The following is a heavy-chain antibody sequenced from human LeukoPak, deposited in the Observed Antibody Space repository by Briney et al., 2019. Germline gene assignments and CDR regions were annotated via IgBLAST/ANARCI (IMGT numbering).Heavy chain of an antibody. D-gene: IGHD6-6*01. J-gene: IGHJ5*02. CDR1: GGSISSSSYY. Sequence: PSETLSLTCTVSGGSISSSSYYWGWIRQPPGKGLEWIGSIYYSGSTYYNPSLKSRVTISVDTSKNQFSLKLSSVTAADTAVYYCARHGVAALQNWFDPWGQGTLVTVPS. CDR2: IYYSGST. CDR3: ARHGVAALQNWFDP. V-gene: IGHV4-39*01.